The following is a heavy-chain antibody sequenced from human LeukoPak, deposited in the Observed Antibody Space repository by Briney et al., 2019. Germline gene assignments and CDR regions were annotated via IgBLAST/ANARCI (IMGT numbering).Heavy chain of an antibody. CDR1: GYTFTGYY. D-gene: IGHD6-19*01. CDR3: ARDSSGWSHGTFDY. CDR2: INPNSGGT. V-gene: IGHV1-2*02. J-gene: IGHJ4*02. Sequence: ASVKVSCKASGYTFTGYYMHWVRQAPGQGLEWMGWINPNSGGTNYAQKFQGRVTMTRDTSISTAYMELSRLRSDDTAVYYCARDSSGWSHGTFDYWGQGTLVTVSS.